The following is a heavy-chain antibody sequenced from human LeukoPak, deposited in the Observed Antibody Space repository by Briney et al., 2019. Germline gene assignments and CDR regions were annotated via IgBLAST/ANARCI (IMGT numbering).Heavy chain of an antibody. CDR1: GGSISSSSYY. Sequence: SETLSLTCTVSGGSISSSSYYWGWIRQPPGKGLEWIGSIYYSGSTYYNPSLKSRGTISVDTSKNQFSLKLSSVTAADTAVYYCARFSVAGTGNFDYWGQGTLVTVSS. CDR2: IYYSGST. D-gene: IGHD6-19*01. J-gene: IGHJ4*02. V-gene: IGHV4-39*07. CDR3: ARFSVAGTGNFDY.